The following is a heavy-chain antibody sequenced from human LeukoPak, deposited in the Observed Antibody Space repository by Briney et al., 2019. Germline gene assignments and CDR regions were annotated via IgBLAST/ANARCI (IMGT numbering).Heavy chain of an antibody. CDR1: GFTFSNAW. V-gene: IGHV3-15*01. CDR2: IKSKTDGGTT. Sequence: PGGSLRLSCAASGFTFSNAWMSWVRQAPGKGLEWVGRIKSKTDGGTTDYAAPVKGRFTISRDDSKNTLYLQMNSLKTEDTAVYYCTTDLTLGTYYHYGMDVWGKGTTVTVSS. CDR3: TTDLTLGTYYHYGMDV. J-gene: IGHJ6*04. D-gene: IGHD6-13*01.